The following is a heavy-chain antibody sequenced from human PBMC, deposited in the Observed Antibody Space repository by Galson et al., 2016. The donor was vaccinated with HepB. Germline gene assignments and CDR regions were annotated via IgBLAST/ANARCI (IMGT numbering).Heavy chain of an antibody. V-gene: IGHV3-30*03. CDR1: GFTFNRRG. D-gene: IGHD4-11*01. CDR3: AGQSSWTTAFDY. Sequence: SLRLSCAASGFTFNRRGMHWVRQAPGKGLEWVAVVSYDASNKYYADSVKGRFTISRDDSKNTVYLQLSSLKPEDTAVYSCAGQSSWTTAFDYWGQGTRVTVSS. CDR2: VSYDASNK. J-gene: IGHJ4*02.